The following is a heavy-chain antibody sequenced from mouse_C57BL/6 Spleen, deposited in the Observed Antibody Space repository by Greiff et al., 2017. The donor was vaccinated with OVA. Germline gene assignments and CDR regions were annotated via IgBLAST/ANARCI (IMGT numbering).Heavy chain of an antibody. CDR1: GYTFTSYW. V-gene: IGHV1-5*01. J-gene: IGHJ4*01. Sequence: EVQLQQSGTVLARPGASVKMSCKTSGYTFTSYWMHWVKQRPGQGLEWIGAIYPGNSDTSYNQKFKGQAKLTAVTSASTAYMELSSLTNEDSAVYYCTEGSNSYAMDDWGQGTSVTVSS. D-gene: IGHD2-5*01. CDR2: IYPGNSDT. CDR3: TEGSNSYAMDD.